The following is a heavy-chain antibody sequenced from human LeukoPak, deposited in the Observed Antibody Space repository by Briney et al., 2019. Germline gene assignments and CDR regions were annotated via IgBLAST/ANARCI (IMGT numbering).Heavy chain of an antibody. CDR2: ISYDGSNK. D-gene: IGHD6-13*01. CDR1: GFTFSSYG. V-gene: IGHV3-30*03. CDR3: ARGSRRQLSYFDF. J-gene: IGHJ4*02. Sequence: PGRSLRLSCAASGFTFSSYGMHWVRQAPGKGLEWVAVISYDGSNKYYADSVKGRFTISRDNSKNTLYLQMNSLRAEDTAVYYCARGSRRQLSYFDFWGQGSLVTVSS.